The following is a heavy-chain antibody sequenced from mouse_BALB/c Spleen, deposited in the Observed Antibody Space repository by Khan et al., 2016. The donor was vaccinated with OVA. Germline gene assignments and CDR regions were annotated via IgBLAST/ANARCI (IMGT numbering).Heavy chain of an antibody. CDR1: GYTFSSYY. Sequence: QVQLQQSGAELVKTGASVKLSCKASGYTFSSYYLYWVKQRPGQGLEWIGEINPNNGGSNFNEKFKNRATLTVDKSSYTAYRQLSSLTSEDSAVYYCTRSGYGSFAFWGQGTLVTVSA. CDR3: TRSGYGSFAF. CDR2: INPNNGGS. V-gene: IGHV1S81*02. J-gene: IGHJ3*01. D-gene: IGHD2-2*01.